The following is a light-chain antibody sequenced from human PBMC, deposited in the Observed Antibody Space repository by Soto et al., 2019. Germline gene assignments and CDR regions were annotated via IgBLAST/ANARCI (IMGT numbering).Light chain of an antibody. CDR2: WAS. J-gene: IGKJ2*01. V-gene: IGKV4-1*01. CDR3: QQYYSTPPHT. Sequence: DIVMTQSPDSLAVSLGERATINCKSSQSVLYSSNNKNYLAWYQQKPGQPPKLLIYWASTRESGVPDRFSGSGSVTDFTLTISSLQAEYVAVYYCQQYYSTPPHTFGQRTKLEIK. CDR1: QSVLYSSNNKNY.